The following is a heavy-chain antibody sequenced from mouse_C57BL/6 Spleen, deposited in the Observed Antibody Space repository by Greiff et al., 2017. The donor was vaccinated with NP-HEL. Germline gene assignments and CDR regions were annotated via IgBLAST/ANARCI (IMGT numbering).Heavy chain of an antibody. CDR3: ARSNDYYAMDY. V-gene: IGHV1-18*01. Sequence: VQLKQSGPELVKPGASVKIPCKASGYTFTDYNMDWVKQSHGKSLEWIGDINPNNGGTIYNQKFKGKATLTVDKSSSTAYMELRSLTSEDTAVYYCARSNDYYAMDYWGQGTSVTVSS. CDR2: INPNNGGT. D-gene: IGHD2-5*01. J-gene: IGHJ4*01. CDR1: GYTFTDYN.